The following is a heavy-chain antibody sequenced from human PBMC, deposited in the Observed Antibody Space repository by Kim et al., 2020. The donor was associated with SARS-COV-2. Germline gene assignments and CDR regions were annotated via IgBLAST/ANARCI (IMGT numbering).Heavy chain of an antibody. CDR3: ARGDQWLGP. CDR2: WSK. J-gene: IGHJ5*02. Sequence: WSKKSAVSVKSRITINPDTSKNQFSLQRNSVTPEDTAVYYCARGDQWLGPWGQGTLVTVSS. V-gene: IGHV6-1*01. D-gene: IGHD6-19*01.